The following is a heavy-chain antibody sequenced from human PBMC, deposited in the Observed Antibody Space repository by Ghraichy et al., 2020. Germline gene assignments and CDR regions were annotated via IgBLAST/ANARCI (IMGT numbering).Heavy chain of an antibody. D-gene: IGHD6-19*01. J-gene: IGHJ5*02. CDR3: AKVSPLPYSSGWLDWFDP. V-gene: IGHV3-30*18. CDR1: GFTFSSYG. CDR2: ISYDGSNK. Sequence: GGALRLSCAASGFTFSSYGTHWVRQAPGKGLEWVAVISYDGSNKYYADSMKGRFTISRDNSKNTLYLQMNSLRAEDTAVYYCAKVSPLPYSSGWLDWFDPWGQGTLVTVSS.